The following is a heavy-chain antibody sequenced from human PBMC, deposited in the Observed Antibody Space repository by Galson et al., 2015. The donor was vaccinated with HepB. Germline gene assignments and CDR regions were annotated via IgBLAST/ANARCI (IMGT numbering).Heavy chain of an antibody. V-gene: IGHV3-9*01. J-gene: IGHJ4*02. CDR2: INWISYSI. D-gene: IGHD3-22*01. CDR3: AKGYDSSGYSGRFDY. CDR1: GFTFDGSA. Sequence: SLRLSCAASGFTFDGSAMHWVRQAPGKGLEWVSGINWISYSIGYADSVKGRFTVSRDNAKNSLYLQMNSLKPEDTALYYCAKGYDSSGYSGRFDYWGQGTLVTVSS.